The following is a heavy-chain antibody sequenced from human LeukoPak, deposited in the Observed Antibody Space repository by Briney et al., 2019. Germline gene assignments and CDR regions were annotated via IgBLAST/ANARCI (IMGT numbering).Heavy chain of an antibody. CDR3: ARTRGSFPPGFDI. Sequence: ASVKVSCKASGYGFTDYAMNWVRQAPGQGLEWMGWIHTSTGNPTYAQGFTGRFVFSLETSVSTAYLQISSLQAEDTAVYYCARTRGSFPPGFDIWGQGTMVTVSS. V-gene: IGHV7-4-1*02. CDR1: GYGFTDYA. CDR2: IHTSTGNP. D-gene: IGHD1-26*01. J-gene: IGHJ3*02.